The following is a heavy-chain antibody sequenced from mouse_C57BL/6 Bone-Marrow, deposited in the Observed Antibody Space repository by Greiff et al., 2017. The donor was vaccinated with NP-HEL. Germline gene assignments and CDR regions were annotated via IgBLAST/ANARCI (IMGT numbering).Heavy chain of an antibody. Sequence: EVMLVESGGGLVQPGGSLKLSCAASGFTFSDYYMYWVRQTPEKRLEWVAYISNGGGSTYYPDTVKGRFTISRDNAKNTLYLQMSRLKSEDTAMYYCAGQYYGSSLYFDYWGQGTTLTVSS. CDR2: ISNGGGST. CDR3: AGQYYGSSLYFDY. J-gene: IGHJ2*01. D-gene: IGHD1-1*01. CDR1: GFTFSDYY. V-gene: IGHV5-12*01.